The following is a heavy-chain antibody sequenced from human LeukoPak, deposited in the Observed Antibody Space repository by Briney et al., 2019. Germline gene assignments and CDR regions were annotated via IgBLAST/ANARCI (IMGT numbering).Heavy chain of an antibody. CDR2: IYSGGST. D-gene: IGHD1-26*01. V-gene: IGHV3-53*04. CDR3: ARTVKVGANSYYFDY. Sequence: GGSLRLSCAASGFTVSSNYMSWVRQAPGKGLEWVSVIYSGGSTYYADSVKGRFTISRHNSKNTLYLQMNSLRAEDTAVYYCARTVKVGANSYYFDYWGQGTLVTVSS. J-gene: IGHJ4*02. CDR1: GFTVSSNY.